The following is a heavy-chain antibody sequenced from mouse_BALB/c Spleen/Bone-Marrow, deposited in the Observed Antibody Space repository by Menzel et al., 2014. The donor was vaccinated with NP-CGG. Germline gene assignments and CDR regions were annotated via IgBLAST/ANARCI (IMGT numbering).Heavy chain of an antibody. Sequence: QVQLPQSGAALARPGASVKLSCPASGYTFTYYTVHWVLQRPGQGLEWIGYINPTSAYPNYNQKFKDKATLTADKSSSTAYRQLSSLKSEDTAVXNCVRDGTIPLADWGQGTRVTVAA. CDR2: INPTSAYP. CDR3: VRDGTIPLAD. D-gene: IGHD4-1*01. CDR1: GYTFTYYT. J-gene: IGHJ3*01. V-gene: IGHV1-4*01.